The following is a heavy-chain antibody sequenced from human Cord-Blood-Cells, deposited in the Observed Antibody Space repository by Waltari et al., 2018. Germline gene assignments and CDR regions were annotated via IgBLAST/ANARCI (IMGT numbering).Heavy chain of an antibody. J-gene: IGHJ4*02. D-gene: IGHD1-26*01. V-gene: IGHV3-9*01. CDR2: MSWNSGSI. CDR1: GFTFDDYA. Sequence: EVQLVESGGGLVQPGRSLRLSCAASGFTFDDYAMHWVRQAPGKGLGWGSGMSWNSGSIGYADSVKGRFTISRDNAKNSLYLQMNSLRAEDTALYYCAKDITGAGDYWGQGTLVTVSS. CDR3: AKDITGAGDY.